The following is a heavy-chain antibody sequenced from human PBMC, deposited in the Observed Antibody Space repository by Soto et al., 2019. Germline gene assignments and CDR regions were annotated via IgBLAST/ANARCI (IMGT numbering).Heavy chain of an antibody. CDR3: ARVPRAIIAAAARLWFDP. D-gene: IGHD6-13*01. V-gene: IGHV4-34*01. J-gene: IGHJ5*02. Sequence: SETLSLTCAVYGGSFSGYYWSWIRQPPGKGLEWIGEINHSGSTNYNPSLKSRVTISVDTSKNQFSLKLSSVTAADTAVYYCARVPRAIIAAAARLWFDPWGRGTLVTVSS. CDR2: INHSGST. CDR1: GGSFSGYY.